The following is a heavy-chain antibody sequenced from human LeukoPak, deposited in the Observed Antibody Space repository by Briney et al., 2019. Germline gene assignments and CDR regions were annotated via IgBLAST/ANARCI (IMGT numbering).Heavy chain of an antibody. Sequence: PGGSLRLSCAASGFTFTNYGMHWARQAPGKGLEWVAVVWFDGTNKYYADSVKGRFTISRDNSKNTVYLQMNSLRADDTAVYYCARDRVTKQAPPGYWGQGTLVTVSS. CDR3: ARDRVTKQAPPGY. D-gene: IGHD2-8*01. J-gene: IGHJ4*02. V-gene: IGHV3-33*01. CDR1: GFTFTNYG. CDR2: VWFDGTNK.